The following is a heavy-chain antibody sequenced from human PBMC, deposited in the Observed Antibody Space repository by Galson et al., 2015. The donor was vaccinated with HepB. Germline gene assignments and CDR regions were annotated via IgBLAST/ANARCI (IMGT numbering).Heavy chain of an antibody. V-gene: IGHV1-2*02. CDR1: GYTFTGYY. CDR2: INPNSGGT. CDR3: ARVSCSSTSCPPFGNWFDP. Sequence: SVKVSCKASGYTFTGYYMHWVRQAPGQGLEWMGWINPNSGGTNYAQKFQGRVTMTRDTSISTAYMELSRLRSDDTAVYYCARVSCSSTSCPPFGNWFDPWGQGTLVTVSS. J-gene: IGHJ5*02. D-gene: IGHD2-2*01.